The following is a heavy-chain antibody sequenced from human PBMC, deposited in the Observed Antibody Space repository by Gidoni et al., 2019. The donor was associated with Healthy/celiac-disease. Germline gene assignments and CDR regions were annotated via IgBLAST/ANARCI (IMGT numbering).Heavy chain of an antibody. D-gene: IGHD6-19*01. CDR3: ARDHSSGWYMWGGWFDP. CDR2: IIPIFGTA. CDR1: GGTFSSYA. V-gene: IGHV1-69*01. J-gene: IGHJ5*02. Sequence: QVQLVQSGAEVKKPGSSVKVSCKASGGTFSSYAISWVRQAPGHGLEWMGGIIPIFGTANYAQKFQGRVTITADESTSTAYMELSSLRSEDTAVYYCARDHSSGWYMWGGWFDPWGQGTLVTVSS.